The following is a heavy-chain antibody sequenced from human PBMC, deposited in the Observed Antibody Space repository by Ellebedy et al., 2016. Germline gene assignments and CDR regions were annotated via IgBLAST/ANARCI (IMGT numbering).Heavy chain of an antibody. Sequence: GGSLRLSXEVSGFAFRYYGMHWVRRAPGKGLEWVAVIWPDGSEKYYGDAVKGRFTVSRDSSKNTLYLQMNSLRAEDTAVYYCATRHNGAFDIWGRGTMVTVSS. CDR3: ATRHNGAFDI. D-gene: IGHD1-14*01. J-gene: IGHJ3*02. CDR2: IWPDGSEK. V-gene: IGHV3-33*03. CDR1: GFAFRYYG.